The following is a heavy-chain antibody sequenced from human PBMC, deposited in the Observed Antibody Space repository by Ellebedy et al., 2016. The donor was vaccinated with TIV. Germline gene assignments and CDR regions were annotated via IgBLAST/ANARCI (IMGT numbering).Heavy chain of an antibody. CDR1: GGSFXXYA. J-gene: IGHJ4*02. CDR2: IMPILDIA. CDR3: ARDLLGSAHY. Sequence: AASVKVSCKASGGSFXXYALNSVRQPXGQGLDWMGRIMPILDIANYPQKFQGRVTITADKSTSTAYMELRSLRSEDTAVYYCARDLLGSAHYWGQGTRVTVSS. D-gene: IGHD3-10*02. V-gene: IGHV1-69*04.